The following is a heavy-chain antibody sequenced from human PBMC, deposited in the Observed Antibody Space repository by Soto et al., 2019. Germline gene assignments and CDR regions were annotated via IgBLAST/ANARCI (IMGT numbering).Heavy chain of an antibody. J-gene: IGHJ6*02. V-gene: IGHV3-72*01. CDR1: GLIFSDYH. CDR2: IRRKANSYTT. Sequence: EVQLVESGGGLVQPGGSLRLSCAASGLIFSDYHMDWVRQAPGKGLEWVGRIRRKANSYTTEYAASVKGRFTISRDDSKTSPYLQRNSLKSEDTAVYYSAMLGGWSGGSRGMDVWGQGTTVTVSS. D-gene: IGHD6-19*01. CDR3: AMLGGWSGGSRGMDV.